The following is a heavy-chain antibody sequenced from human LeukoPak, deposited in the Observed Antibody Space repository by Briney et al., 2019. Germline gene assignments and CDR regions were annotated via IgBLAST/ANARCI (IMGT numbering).Heavy chain of an antibody. CDR2: ISWNSGSI. V-gene: IGHV3-9*01. Sequence: GGSLRLSCAASGFTFDDYAMHWVRQAPGKGLEWVSGISWNSGSIGYADSVKGRFTISRDNAKNSLYLQMNSLRAEDTALYYCAKVSSIGWNDAYYFDYWGQGTLVTVSS. CDR3: AKVSSIGWNDAYYFDY. D-gene: IGHD1-1*01. CDR1: GFTFDDYA. J-gene: IGHJ4*02.